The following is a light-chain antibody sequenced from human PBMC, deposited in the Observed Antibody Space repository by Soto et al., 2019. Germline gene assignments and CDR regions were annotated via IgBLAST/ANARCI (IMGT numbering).Light chain of an antibody. CDR2: GTF. V-gene: IGKV1-6*01. CDR3: LQDFKYPRT. J-gene: IGKJ1*01. Sequence: AIQMTQSPSSLSASVGDRVTITCRASQDIRTELGWYQQKPGKAPRLLIYGTFSLKIGVPSRFSGSGSGTVFALAISSLQPDDFATYYCLQDFKYPRTFGQGTKVEVK. CDR1: QDIRTE.